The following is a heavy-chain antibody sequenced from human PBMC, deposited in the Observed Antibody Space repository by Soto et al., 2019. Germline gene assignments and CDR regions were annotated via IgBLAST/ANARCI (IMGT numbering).Heavy chain of an antibody. J-gene: IGHJ6*02. CDR3: AKDRVTIFGVAPSVHYYYGMDV. CDR2: ISYDGSNK. Sequence: PGGSLRLSCAASGFSFSSYGMHWVRQAPGKGLEWVAVISYDGSNKYYADSVKGRFTISRDNSKNTLYLQMNSLRAEDTAVYYCAKDRVTIFGVAPSVHYYYGMDVWGQGTTVTVSS. D-gene: IGHD3-3*01. CDR1: GFSFSSYG. V-gene: IGHV3-30*18.